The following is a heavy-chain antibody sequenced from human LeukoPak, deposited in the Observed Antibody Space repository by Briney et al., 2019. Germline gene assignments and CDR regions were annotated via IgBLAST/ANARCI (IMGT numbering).Heavy chain of an antibody. CDR3: ARQTGSGLFILP. D-gene: IGHD3/OR15-3a*01. CDR2: IHYSGST. CDR1: GGSISSYY. V-gene: IGHV4-59*08. Sequence: SETLSLTCNVSGGSISSYYWSWMRQPPGKGLEWIGYIHYSGSTNYSPSLKSRVTMSVDTSKNQFSLKLSSVTAADTAVYYCARQTGSGLFILPGGQGTLVTVSS. J-gene: IGHJ4*02.